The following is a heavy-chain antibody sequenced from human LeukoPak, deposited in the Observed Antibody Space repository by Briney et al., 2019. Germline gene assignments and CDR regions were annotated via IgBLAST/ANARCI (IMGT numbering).Heavy chain of an antibody. Sequence: GSLRLSCAASGFTFSSYWMHWVRQAPGKGLVWVSRINSDGSSTSYADSVKGRFTISRDNAKNTLYLQMNSLGAEDTAVYYCARENTGHDAFDIWGQGTMVTVSS. D-gene: IGHD5-18*01. CDR1: GFTFSSYW. V-gene: IGHV3-74*01. J-gene: IGHJ3*02. CDR2: INSDGSST. CDR3: ARENTGHDAFDI.